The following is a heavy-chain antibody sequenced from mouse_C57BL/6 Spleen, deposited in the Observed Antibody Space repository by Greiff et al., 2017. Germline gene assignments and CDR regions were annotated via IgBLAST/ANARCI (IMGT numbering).Heavy chain of an antibody. V-gene: IGHV2-5*01. D-gene: IGHD1-1*01. Sequence: VKLQESGPGLVQPSQSLSITCTVSGFSLTSYGVHWVRQSPGKGLEWLGVIWRGGSTDYNAAFMSRLSITKENSKSQVFFKMNSLQADDTAIYYFAKNRANYYGSSYSHWYFDVWGTGTTVTVSS. CDR1: GFSLTSYG. CDR3: AKNRANYYGSSYSHWYFDV. J-gene: IGHJ1*03. CDR2: IWRGGST.